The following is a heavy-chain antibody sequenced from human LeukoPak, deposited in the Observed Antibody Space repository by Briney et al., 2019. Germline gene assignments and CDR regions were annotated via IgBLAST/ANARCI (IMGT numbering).Heavy chain of an antibody. CDR1: GGSLSSYY. CDR3: ARAGYCSSTSCYFDY. J-gene: IGHJ4*02. D-gene: IGHD2-2*01. V-gene: IGHV4-59*01. Sequence: TSETLSLTCTVSGGSLSSYYWSWIRQPPGKGLEWIGYIYYSGSTNCNPSLKSRVTISVDTSKNQFSLKLSSVTAADTAVYYCARAGYCSSTSCYFDYWGQGTLVTVSS. CDR2: IYYSGST.